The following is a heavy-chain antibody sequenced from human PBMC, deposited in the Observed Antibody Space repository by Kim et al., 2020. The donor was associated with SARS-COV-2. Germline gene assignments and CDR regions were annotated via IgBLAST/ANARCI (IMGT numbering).Heavy chain of an antibody. CDR1: GFPFRRYW. Sequence: GSLRLSCGVSGFPFRRYWMHWVRRAPGKGLVWVARTNEDGSVTNYADSVKGRFTISRDNAGNTLYLQMNSLTVEDTAIYYCARDLSGADDYWGQGTLVT. V-gene: IGHV3-74*01. D-gene: IGHD3-10*01. CDR2: TNEDGSVT. CDR3: ARDLSGADDY. J-gene: IGHJ4*02.